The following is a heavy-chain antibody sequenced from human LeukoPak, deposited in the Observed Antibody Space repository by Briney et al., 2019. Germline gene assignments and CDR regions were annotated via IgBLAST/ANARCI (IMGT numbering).Heavy chain of an antibody. CDR3: AKPTVGATTYYFDY. Sequence: PGRSLRLSCAASGFTFSSYGMHWVRQAPGKGLEWVAVISYDGSNKYYADSVKGRFTISRDNSKNTLYPQMNSLRAEDTAVYYCAKPTVGATTYYFDYWGQGTLVTVSS. CDR1: GFTFSSYG. D-gene: IGHD1-26*01. V-gene: IGHV3-30*18. J-gene: IGHJ4*02. CDR2: ISYDGSNK.